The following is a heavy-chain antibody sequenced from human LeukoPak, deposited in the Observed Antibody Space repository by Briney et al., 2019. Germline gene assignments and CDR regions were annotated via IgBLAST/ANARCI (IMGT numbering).Heavy chain of an antibody. Sequence: SGPTLLKPTQTLTLTCTFSGFSLRTRGVGVGWIRQPPGKALEWLSLIYWDDDKRYSPSLKSRLTITKDTSKNQVVLTMTNMDPVDTATYYCAHRAIYGDFDYWGQGTLVTVSS. CDR1: GFSLRTRGVG. D-gene: IGHD4-17*01. J-gene: IGHJ4*02. CDR3: AHRAIYGDFDY. CDR2: IYWDDDK. V-gene: IGHV2-5*02.